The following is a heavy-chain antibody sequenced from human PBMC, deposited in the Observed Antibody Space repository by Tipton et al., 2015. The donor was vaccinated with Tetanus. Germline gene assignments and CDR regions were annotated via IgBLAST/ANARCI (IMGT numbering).Heavy chain of an antibody. D-gene: IGHD6-13*01. V-gene: IGHV3-30-3*01. CDR2: ISYDGSNK. Sequence: SLRLSCAASGFTFSSYAMHWVRQAPGKGLEWVAVISYDGSNKYYADSVKGRFTISRDNSKNTLYLQMNSLRAEDTPVYYCARVLEGSSWDYYYYGMDVWGQGTTVTVPS. CDR1: GFTFSSYA. J-gene: IGHJ6*02. CDR3: ARVLEGSSWDYYYYGMDV.